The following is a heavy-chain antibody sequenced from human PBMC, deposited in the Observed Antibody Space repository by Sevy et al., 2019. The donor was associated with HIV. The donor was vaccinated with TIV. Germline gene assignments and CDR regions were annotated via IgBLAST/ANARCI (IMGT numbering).Heavy chain of an antibody. CDR2: INHSGST. J-gene: IGHJ6*02. CDR1: GGSFNGYY. D-gene: IGHD3-3*01. V-gene: IGHV4-34*01. CDR3: ARLAIFGVVKLYYYYYGMDV. Sequence: SETLSLTCAVYGGSFNGYYWSWIRQPPGKGLEWIGEINHSGSTNYNPSLKSRVTISVDTSKNQFSLKLSSVTAADTAVYYCARLAIFGVVKLYYYYYGMDVWGQGTTVTVSS.